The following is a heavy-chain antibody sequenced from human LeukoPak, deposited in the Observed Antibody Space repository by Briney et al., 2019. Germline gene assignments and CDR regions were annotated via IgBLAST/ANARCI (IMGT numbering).Heavy chain of an antibody. CDR3: ARGYCSSTSCYIWHLDYYYMDV. J-gene: IGHJ6*03. Sequence: GGSLRLSCAASGFTFSSYSMNWVRQAPGKGLEWVSSISSSSSYIYYADSVKGRFTISRDNAKNSLYLQMNSLRAEDTAVYYCARGYCSSTSCYIWHLDYYYMDVWGKGTTVTVSS. CDR2: ISSSSSYI. D-gene: IGHD2-2*02. CDR1: GFTFSSYS. V-gene: IGHV3-21*01.